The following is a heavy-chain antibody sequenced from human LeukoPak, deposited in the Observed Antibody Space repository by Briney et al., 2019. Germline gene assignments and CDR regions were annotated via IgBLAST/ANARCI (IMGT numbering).Heavy chain of an antibody. Sequence: LRLSCAASGFTFGGYEMNWVRQPPGKGLEWIGSVYYSGSTYYNPSLKSRVTISVDTSKSHFSLKLSSVTAADTAVYYCARRGYSTSWRHSPFDYWGQGTLVTVSS. CDR2: VYYSGST. CDR3: ARRGYSTSWRHSPFDY. D-gene: IGHD6-13*01. CDR1: GFTFGGYE. J-gene: IGHJ4*02. V-gene: IGHV4-39*02.